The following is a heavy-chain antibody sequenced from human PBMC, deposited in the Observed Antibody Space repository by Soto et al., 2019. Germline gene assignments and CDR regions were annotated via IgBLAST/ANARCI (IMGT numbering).Heavy chain of an antibody. V-gene: IGHV3-7*05. CDR2: IKQDGSEK. CDR1: GFTFSSYW. J-gene: IGHJ4*02. D-gene: IGHD3-10*01. Sequence: GGSLRLSCAASGFTFSSYWVGWVRQAPGKGLEWVANIKQDGSEKYYVDSVKGRFTISRDNAKNSLYLQMNSLRAEDTAVYYCASSRGVYYFDYWGQGTLVTVSS. CDR3: ASSRGVYYFDY.